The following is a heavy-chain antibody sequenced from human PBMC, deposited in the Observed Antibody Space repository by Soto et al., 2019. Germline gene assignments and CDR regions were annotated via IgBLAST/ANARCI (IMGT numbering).Heavy chain of an antibody. CDR2: IYHSGST. Sequence: ETLSLTCAVSGYSISSGYYWGWIRQPPGKGLEWIGSIYHSGSTYYNPSLKSRVTISVDTSKNQFSLKLSSVTAADTAVYYCARDSVNYFDYWGQGTLVTVSS. J-gene: IGHJ4*02. CDR3: ARDSVNYFDY. V-gene: IGHV4-38-2*02. D-gene: IGHD4-17*01. CDR1: GYSISSGYY.